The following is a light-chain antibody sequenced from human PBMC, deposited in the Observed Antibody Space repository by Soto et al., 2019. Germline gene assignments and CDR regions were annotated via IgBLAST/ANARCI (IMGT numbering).Light chain of an antibody. CDR1: QSISSY. CDR3: QKYNSPPWT. CDR2: AAS. V-gene: IGKV1-39*01. J-gene: IGKJ1*01. Sequence: DIQMTQSPSSLSASVGDRVTITCRASQSISSYLNWYQQKPGKAPKLLIYAASSLQSGVPSRFSGSGSGTDFTLTISSLQPDDVATYYCQKYNSPPWTFGQGTKVDIK.